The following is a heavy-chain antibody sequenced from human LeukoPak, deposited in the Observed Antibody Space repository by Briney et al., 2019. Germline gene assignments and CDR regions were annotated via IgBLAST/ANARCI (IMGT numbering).Heavy chain of an antibody. D-gene: IGHD3-10*01. Sequence: GESRQISGQGSGYPFTGYWIGGVRQLPGKGREGMGIIYTGGADTRNSPSCQGQVTISADTSISTASLQWSSLKASDTPLYYCARQRTERITMVRGVIVDYWGQGTLVTVSS. V-gene: IGHV5-51*01. CDR2: IYTGGADT. J-gene: IGHJ4*02. CDR1: GYPFTGYW. CDR3: ARQRTERITMVRGVIVDY.